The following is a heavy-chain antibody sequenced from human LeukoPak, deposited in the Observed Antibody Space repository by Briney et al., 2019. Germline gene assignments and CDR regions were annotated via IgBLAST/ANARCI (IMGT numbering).Heavy chain of an antibody. CDR1: GYSFTSYW. D-gene: IGHD5-18*01. J-gene: IGHJ3*02. CDR2: IYPGDSDT. CDR3: ARPRSAMANHDDAFDI. V-gene: IGHV5-51*01. Sequence: GESLKISCKGSGYSFTSYWIGWVRQMPGKGLEWMGIIYPGDSDTRYSPSFQGQVTISADKSISTAYLQWSSLKASDTAMYYCARPRSAMANHDDAFDIWGQGTMVTVSS.